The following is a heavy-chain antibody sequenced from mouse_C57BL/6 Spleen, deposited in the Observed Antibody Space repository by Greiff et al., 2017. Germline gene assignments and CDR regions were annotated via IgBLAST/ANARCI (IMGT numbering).Heavy chain of an antibody. J-gene: IGHJ1*03. D-gene: IGHD1-1*01. CDR3: ARARGNYGSGWYFDV. Sequence: VQLQQPGAELVLPGASVKLSCTASGYTFTSYWMHWVKQSPGQGLEWIGEIDPSDSYTNYNQKFNGKSTLTVDKSSSTAYMQLSSLTSEDSAVYYGARARGNYGSGWYFDVWGTGTTVTVSS. CDR2: IDPSDSYT. CDR1: GYTFTSYW. V-gene: IGHV1-69*01.